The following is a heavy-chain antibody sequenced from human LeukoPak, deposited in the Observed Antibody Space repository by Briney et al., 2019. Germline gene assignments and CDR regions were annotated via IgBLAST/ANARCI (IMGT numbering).Heavy chain of an antibody. V-gene: IGHV1-2*02. J-gene: IGHJ5*02. D-gene: IGHD3-10*01. CDR2: INPHSGDT. CDR1: GYTFTDYY. Sequence: ASVKVSCKTSGYTFTDYYMHWVRQAPGQGLEWMGWINPHSGDTNFAQRFQGRVTVTRDTSISTVYMELSSLRSDDTAMYYCARSIWFGELPRFDPWGQGTLVTVSS. CDR3: ARSIWFGELPRFDP.